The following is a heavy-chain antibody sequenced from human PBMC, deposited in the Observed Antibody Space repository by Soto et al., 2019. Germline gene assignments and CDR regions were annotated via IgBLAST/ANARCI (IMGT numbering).Heavy chain of an antibody. CDR3: ALRYFDPGRYFQH. V-gene: IGHV4-34*01. CDR1: GGSFSGYY. J-gene: IGHJ1*01. D-gene: IGHD3-9*01. CDR2: ITHSGGT. Sequence: QVQLQQWGAGLLKPSETLSLTCAVYGGSFSGYYWSWIRQPPGKGLEWIGEITHSGGTNYNPSLKSRVTLSLDTSKNQFSLKRSSVTAADTAVYYCALRYFDPGRYFQHWGQGTLVTVSS.